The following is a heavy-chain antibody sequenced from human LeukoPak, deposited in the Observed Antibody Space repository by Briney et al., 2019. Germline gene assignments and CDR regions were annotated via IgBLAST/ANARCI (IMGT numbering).Heavy chain of an antibody. CDR3: ATHPRPYVVPAAIDDYYYYMDV. Sequence: PGGSLRLSCAASGFTFSSYAMSWVRQAPGKGLEWVSAISGSGGRTYYADSVKGRFTISRDNAKNTLYLQMNRLRAEDTAVYYCATHPRPYVVPAAIDDYYYYMDVWGKGTTVTVSS. CDR1: GFTFSSYA. J-gene: IGHJ6*03. D-gene: IGHD2-2*02. V-gene: IGHV3-23*01. CDR2: ISGSGGRT.